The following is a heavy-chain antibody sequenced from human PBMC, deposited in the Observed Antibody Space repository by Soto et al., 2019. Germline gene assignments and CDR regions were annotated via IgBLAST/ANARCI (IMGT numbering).Heavy chain of an antibody. D-gene: IGHD5-18*01. J-gene: IGHJ6*02. CDR2: IKYDGSNT. CDR1: GFTFSSYW. V-gene: IGHV3-74*01. Sequence: GGSLRLSCAASGFTFSSYWMHWVRQAPGKGLVWVSRIKYDGSNTNYADSVRGRFSISRDNAENTVYLQINSLRAEDTAIYYCAIGIRTYYGMHVRGPGPTLTLSS. CDR3: AIGIRTYYGMHV.